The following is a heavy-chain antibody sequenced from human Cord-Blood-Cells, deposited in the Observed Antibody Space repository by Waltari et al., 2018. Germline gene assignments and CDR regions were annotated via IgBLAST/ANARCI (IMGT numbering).Heavy chain of an antibody. CDR1: GFTFSSYS. CDR2: ISSSSSYI. D-gene: IGHD3-16*02. Sequence: EVQLVESGGGLVKPGGSLRLSCAASGFTFSSYSMNGVRPAPGKGLEWVSSISSSSSYISYADSVKGRFTISRDNAKNSLYLQMNSLRAEDTAVYYCARDSGDYVWGSYRYFDYWGQGTLVTVSS. V-gene: IGHV3-21*01. CDR3: ARDSGDYVWGSYRYFDY. J-gene: IGHJ4*02.